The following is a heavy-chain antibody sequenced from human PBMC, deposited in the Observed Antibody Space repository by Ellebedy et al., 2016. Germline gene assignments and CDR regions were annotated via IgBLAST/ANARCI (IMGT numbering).Heavy chain of an antibody. D-gene: IGHD4-23*01. CDR1: GYFITTAYY. Sequence: SETLSLTCNVSGYFITTAYYWGWIRQPPGKGLEWIGNLFHTGTTYYNPSLKSRVALSVDTSKNQFSLTMTSVTAADTAIYYCGREGDFGGNFWGPGILVTVSP. CDR3: GREGDFGGNF. J-gene: IGHJ4*02. CDR2: LFHTGTT. V-gene: IGHV4-38-2*02.